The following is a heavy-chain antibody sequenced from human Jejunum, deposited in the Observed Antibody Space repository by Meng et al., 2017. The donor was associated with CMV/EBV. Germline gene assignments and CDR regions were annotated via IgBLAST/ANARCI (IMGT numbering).Heavy chain of an antibody. CDR2: IRNKVKSYST. Sequence: DRYMDWVRQTPRKGLEWVGRIRNKVKSYSTENAASVKGRFTISRDDSKNSLYLQMNSLKTEDSAIYYCATLGYCSGARCYNSDYWGQGTWVTVSS. D-gene: IGHD2-2*02. CDR3: ATLGYCSGARCYNSDY. V-gene: IGHV3-72*01. CDR1: DRY. J-gene: IGHJ4*02.